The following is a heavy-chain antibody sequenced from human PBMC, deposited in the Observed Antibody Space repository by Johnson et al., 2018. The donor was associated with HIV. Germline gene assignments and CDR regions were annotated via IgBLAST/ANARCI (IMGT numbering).Heavy chain of an antibody. CDR1: GITVSSND. CDR2: IGSSGSTI. CDR3: ARDRSKLLYPFDAFDI. D-gene: IGHD2-21*02. Sequence: VQLVESGGGLAQPGGSLRLSCASSGITVSSNDTSWVRQAPGKGLEWVSYIGSSGSTIYYADSVTGRFTISRDNAKNSLYVQMNSLRAEETAVFYCARDRSKLLYPFDAFDIWGQGTMVTVSS. V-gene: IGHV3-48*04. J-gene: IGHJ3*02.